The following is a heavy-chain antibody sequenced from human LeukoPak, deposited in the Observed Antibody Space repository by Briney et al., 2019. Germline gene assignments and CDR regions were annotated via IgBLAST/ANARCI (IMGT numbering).Heavy chain of an antibody. D-gene: IGHD6-19*01. CDR2: ITSRSTYI. CDR3: ARDEETVAGLNGFDL. Sequence: PGGSLRLSCAASNFTFSSYSMNWFRQAPGKGLEWVASITSRSTYIFYADSVKGRFTVSRDNAENSLSLQMNSLRAEDTGVYYCARDEETVAGLNGFDLWGQGTLVTVSS. J-gene: IGHJ4*02. V-gene: IGHV3-21*01. CDR1: NFTFSSYS.